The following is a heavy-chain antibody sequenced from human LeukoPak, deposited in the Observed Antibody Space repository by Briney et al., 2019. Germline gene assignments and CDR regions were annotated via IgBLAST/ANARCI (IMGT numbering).Heavy chain of an antibody. CDR1: KFTFNNYA. V-gene: IGHV3-23*01. D-gene: IGHD1-26*01. Sequence: GGSLRLPCLASKFTFNNYAMTWVRQAPGKGLEWVSSISGSGDNMDYADSVKGRFTISRDNSENTLYPQMNSLRGEDTAVYYCARDGYSGSYYRLYYFFMDVWGKGTTVTVSS. J-gene: IGHJ6*03. CDR2: ISGSGDNM. CDR3: ARDGYSGSYYRLYYFFMDV.